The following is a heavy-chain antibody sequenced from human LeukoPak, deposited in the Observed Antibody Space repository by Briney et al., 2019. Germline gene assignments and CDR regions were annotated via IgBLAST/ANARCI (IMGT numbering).Heavy chain of an antibody. V-gene: IGHV3-7*03. CDR3: ARDYTGYFP. J-gene: IGHJ5*02. CDR2: IKQDGSEK. Sequence: GGSLRLSCAASGFTLSSYWMSWVRQAPGKGLEWVANIKQDGSEKYYVGSVKGRFTISRDNAKNSVYLQMNSLRAEDTAVYYCARDYTGYFPWGQGTLVIVSS. CDR1: GFTLSSYW. D-gene: IGHD3-9*01.